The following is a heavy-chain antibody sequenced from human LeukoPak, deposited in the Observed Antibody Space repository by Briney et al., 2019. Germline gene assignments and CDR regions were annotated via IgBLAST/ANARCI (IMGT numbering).Heavy chain of an antibody. CDR3: ARAGGFFSPFGY. CDR1: GGPISSGGYY. D-gene: IGHD3-3*01. Sequence: SQTLSLTCTVSGGPISSGGYYWSWIRQHPGKGLEWIGYIYYSGSTYYNPSLKSRVTISVDTSKNQFSLKLSSVTAADTAVYYCARAGGFFSPFGYWGQGTLVTVSS. J-gene: IGHJ4*02. V-gene: IGHV4-31*03. CDR2: IYYSGST.